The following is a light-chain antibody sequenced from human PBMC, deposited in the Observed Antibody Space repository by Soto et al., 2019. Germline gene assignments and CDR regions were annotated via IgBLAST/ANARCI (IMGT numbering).Light chain of an antibody. V-gene: IGLV1-40*01. CDR2: GNT. Sequence: QSVLTQPPSVSGAPGQRVTISCTGSSSNIGAGYDVHWYQQLPGTAPKLLIYGNTNRPSGVPDRFSGSRSGTSASLAITGLQAEDEGHYYCQSYDKRLTAYVFGTGTKLTVL. J-gene: IGLJ1*01. CDR1: SSNIGAGYD. CDR3: QSYDKRLTAYV.